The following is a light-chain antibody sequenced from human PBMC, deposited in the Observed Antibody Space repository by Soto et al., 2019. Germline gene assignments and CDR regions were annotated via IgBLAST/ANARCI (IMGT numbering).Light chain of an antibody. Sequence: QSALTQPPSASGSPGQSVTISCTGTSSDVGGYNYVSWYQQHPGKAPKLMIYDVSKRPSGVPDRFSGSKSGNTASLTVSGLQAEDEADYYCSSYAVSNSEGLFGGGTKLTVL. V-gene: IGLV2-8*01. CDR1: SSDVGGYNY. CDR3: SSYAVSNSEGL. J-gene: IGLJ2*01. CDR2: DVS.